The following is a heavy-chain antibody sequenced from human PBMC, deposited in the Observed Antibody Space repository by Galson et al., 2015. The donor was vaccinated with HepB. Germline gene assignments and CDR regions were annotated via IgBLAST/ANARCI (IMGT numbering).Heavy chain of an antibody. Sequence: SLRLSCAASGFAFHTYNMNWVRLAPGKGLEWVSYIDSVSVNRYYSDSVQGRFTISRDNAKNSLYLQMNSLRAEDTAVYYCATNTPAAVMRASGMDVWGQGTAVTVSS. V-gene: IGHV3-48*01. CDR2: IDSVSVNR. J-gene: IGHJ6*02. CDR3: ATNTPAAVMRASGMDV. D-gene: IGHD2-2*01. CDR1: GFAFHTYN.